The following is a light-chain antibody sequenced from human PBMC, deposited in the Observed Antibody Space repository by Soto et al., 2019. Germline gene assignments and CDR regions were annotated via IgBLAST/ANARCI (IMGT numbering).Light chain of an antibody. Sequence: IHMTQSPYTVSASVGDVINISCRAAQDIGDWLAWYQQRPGEAPKLLIFHDSTLHSGVPSRFSGTRSGTIFTLTVSGLQPEDFATYYCQQGKSFPYTFGQGTRLET. V-gene: IGKV1-12*01. J-gene: IGKJ2*01. CDR3: QQGKSFPYT. CDR1: QDIGDW. CDR2: HDS.